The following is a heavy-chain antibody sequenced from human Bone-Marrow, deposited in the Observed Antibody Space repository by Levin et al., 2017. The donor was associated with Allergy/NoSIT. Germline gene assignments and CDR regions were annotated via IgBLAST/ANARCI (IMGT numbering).Heavy chain of an antibody. CDR2: IYTSGNT. J-gene: IGHJ6*03. D-gene: IGHD5-24*01. CDR3: ARVLQYYYYYMDV. V-gene: IGHV4-61*09. Sequence: TASETLSLTCTVSGVSITSGNYYWSWIRQPAGKGLEWIGHIYTSGNTNYNPSLKSRVTISVDTSKNQFSLKLRSVTAADTAVYYCARVLQYYYYYMDVWGKGTTVTVSS. CDR1: GVSITSGNYY.